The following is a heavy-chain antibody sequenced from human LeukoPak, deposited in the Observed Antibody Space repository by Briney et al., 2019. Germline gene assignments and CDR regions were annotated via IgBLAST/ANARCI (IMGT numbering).Heavy chain of an antibody. CDR2: IDGGGGRT. Sequence: HPGGSLRLSCTASGFAFSSYAMSWVRQAPGVGLEWVSAIDGGGGRTWHADSVRGRFTISRDNSKNTLFMQMNSLRAEDTAVYYCAKDLFGSSWYHSREDQWGQGTLVTVSS. J-gene: IGHJ4*02. V-gene: IGHV3-23*01. CDR1: GFAFSSYA. CDR3: AKDLFGSSWYHSREDQ. D-gene: IGHD6-13*01.